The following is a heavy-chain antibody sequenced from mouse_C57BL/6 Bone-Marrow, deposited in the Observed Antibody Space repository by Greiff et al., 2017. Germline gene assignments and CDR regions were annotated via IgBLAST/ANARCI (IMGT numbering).Heavy chain of an antibody. V-gene: IGHV5-4*01. CDR3: ARDPYGYDGIVH. D-gene: IGHD2-2*01. Sequence: VQLQQSGGGLVKPGGSLKLSCAASGFTFSSYAMSWVRQTPEKRLEWVATISDGGSYTYYPDNVKGRFTISRDNAKNNLYLQMSHLKSEDTAMYYCARDPYGYDGIVHWGQGTSVTVSS. J-gene: IGHJ4*01. CDR2: ISDGGSYT. CDR1: GFTFSSYA.